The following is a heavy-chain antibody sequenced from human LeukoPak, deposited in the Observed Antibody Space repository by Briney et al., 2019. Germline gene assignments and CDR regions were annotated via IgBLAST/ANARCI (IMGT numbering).Heavy chain of an antibody. Sequence: GASVKVSCKASGYTFTGYYMHWVWQAPGQGLEWMGWINPNSGGTNYAQKFQGRVTMTRDTSISTAYMELSSLRSDDSAVYYCARGVSGAYYYYYMDVWGKGTTVTVSS. V-gene: IGHV1-2*02. CDR3: ARGVSGAYYYYYMDV. D-gene: IGHD1-26*01. CDR2: INPNSGGT. CDR1: GYTFTGYY. J-gene: IGHJ6*03.